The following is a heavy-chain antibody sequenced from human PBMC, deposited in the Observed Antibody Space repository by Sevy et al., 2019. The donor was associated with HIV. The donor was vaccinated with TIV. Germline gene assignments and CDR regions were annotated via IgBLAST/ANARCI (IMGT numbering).Heavy chain of an antibody. D-gene: IGHD3-3*01. CDR1: GYTFTSYG. CDR3: ARDPYYDFWSGYSYYYYYYGMDV. J-gene: IGHJ6*02. Sequence: ASVKVSCKASGYTFTSYGISWVRQAPGQGLEWMGWISAYNGNTNYAQKLQGRVTMTTDTSTSTAYMELRSLGSDDTAVYYCARDPYYDFWSGYSYYYYYYGMDVWGQGTTVTVSS. V-gene: IGHV1-18*01. CDR2: ISAYNGNT.